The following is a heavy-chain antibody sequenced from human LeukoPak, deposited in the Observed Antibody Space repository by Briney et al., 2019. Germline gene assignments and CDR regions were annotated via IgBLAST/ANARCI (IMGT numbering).Heavy chain of an antibody. CDR3: ARRAFSYYGMDV. CDR1: GGSISDYY. J-gene: IGHJ6*02. V-gene: IGHV4-59*08. Sequence: SETPSLTCTVSGGSISDYYWNWIRQPPGKGLEWIGYVYYSGRTNYNPSLKSRVTISVDTSKNQFSLNLSSVIAADTAVYFCARRAFSYYGMDVWGQGTTVTVSS. CDR2: VYYSGRT.